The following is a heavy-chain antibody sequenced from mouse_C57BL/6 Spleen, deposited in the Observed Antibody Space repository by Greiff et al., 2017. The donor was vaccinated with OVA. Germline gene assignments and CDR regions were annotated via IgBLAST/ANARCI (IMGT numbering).Heavy chain of an antibody. CDR2: IYPRSGNT. CDR1: GYTFTSYG. Sequence: VKLMESGAELARPGASVKLSCKASGYTFTSYGISWVKQRTGQGLEWIGEIYPRSGNTYYNEKFKGKATLTADKSSSTAYMELRSLTSEDSAVYFCARSVYDYAWFAYWGQGTLVTVSA. D-gene: IGHD2-4*01. J-gene: IGHJ3*01. V-gene: IGHV1-81*01. CDR3: ARSVYDYAWFAY.